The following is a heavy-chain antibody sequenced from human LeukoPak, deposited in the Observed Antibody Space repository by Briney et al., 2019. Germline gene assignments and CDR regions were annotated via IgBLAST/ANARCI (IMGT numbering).Heavy chain of an antibody. CDR1: GYTFTGYN. CDR2: INPNSGGT. J-gene: IGHJ3*02. V-gene: IGHV1-2*02. CDR3: AREHCSGGSCYSLAFDI. D-gene: IGHD2-15*01. Sequence: VASVKVSCKASGYTFTGYNMHWVRQAPGQGLEWMGWINPNSGGTNYAQKFQGRVTMTRDTSISTAYMELSRLRSDDTAVYYCAREHCSGGSCYSLAFDIWGQGTMVTVSS.